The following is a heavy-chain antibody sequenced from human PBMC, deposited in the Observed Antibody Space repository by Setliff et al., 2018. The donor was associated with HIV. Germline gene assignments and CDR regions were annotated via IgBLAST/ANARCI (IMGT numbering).Heavy chain of an antibody. CDR2: IYYSGST. CDR3: ATMNYDSSGYYSD. Sequence: PSETLSLTCTVSGGSISSSSYYWGWIRQPPGKGLEWIGSIYYSGSTYYNPSLKSRVTISVDTSKNQFSLKLSSVTAADTAVYFCATMNYDSSGYYSDWGQGTRVTVS. D-gene: IGHD3-22*01. J-gene: IGHJ4*02. V-gene: IGHV4-39*01. CDR1: GGSISSSSYY.